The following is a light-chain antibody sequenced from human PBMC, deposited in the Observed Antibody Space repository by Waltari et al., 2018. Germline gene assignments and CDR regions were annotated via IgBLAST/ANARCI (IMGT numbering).Light chain of an antibody. Sequence: ELVMTQSPATLSVSPGERATLSCRASQSVSSNLAWYQQKPGQAPRLLIFGSSPRATGIPARLRGSGSGTEFTLTISSLQSEDFAIYYCQQYNNWPYTFGQGTKLEIK. V-gene: IGKV3-15*01. CDR1: QSVSSN. CDR3: QQYNNWPYT. J-gene: IGKJ2*01. CDR2: GSS.